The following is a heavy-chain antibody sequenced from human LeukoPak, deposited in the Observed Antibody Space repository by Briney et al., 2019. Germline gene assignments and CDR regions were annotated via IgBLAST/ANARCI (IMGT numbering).Heavy chain of an antibody. CDR2: IIPILGIA. V-gene: IGHV1-69*04. CDR1: GGTFSSYA. D-gene: IGHD3-3*01. CDR3: ARDPYDFWSGYSFSPAY. Sequence: SVKVSCKASGGTFSSYAISWVRQAPGQGLEWMGRIIPILGIANYAQKFQGRVTITADKSTSTAYMELSSPRSEDTAVYYCARDPYDFWSGYSFSPAYWGQGTLVTVSS. J-gene: IGHJ4*02.